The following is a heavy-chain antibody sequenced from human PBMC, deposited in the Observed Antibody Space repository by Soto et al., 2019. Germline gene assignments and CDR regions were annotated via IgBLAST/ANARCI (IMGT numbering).Heavy chain of an antibody. CDR2: INAGNGNT. CDR3: ARGYSAYVSY. V-gene: IGHV1-3*01. CDR1: GYTFTSYT. J-gene: IGHJ4*02. Sequence: QVQLVQSGAEVKKPGASVRVSCKASGYTFTSYTIHWVRQAPGQSLEWMGWINAGNGNTKYSQKFHDRVTITKDTFASTAYMELSSLRSEDTAVYYCARGYSAYVSYWGQGTLVTVSS. D-gene: IGHD5-12*01.